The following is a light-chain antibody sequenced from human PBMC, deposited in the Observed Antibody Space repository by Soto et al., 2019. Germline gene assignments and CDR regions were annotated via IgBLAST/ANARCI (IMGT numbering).Light chain of an antibody. CDR2: DAS. CDR1: QGISSY. V-gene: IGKV1-9*01. Sequence: DIQMTQSPSSLSASVVDRVTITCRASQGISSYLVWYQQKPGKAPNLLIYDASTLHSGVPSRFSGGGSGTDFTLTISSLQPEDFATYYCQQVNVYPSTFGGGTKVDIK. CDR3: QQVNVYPST. J-gene: IGKJ4*01.